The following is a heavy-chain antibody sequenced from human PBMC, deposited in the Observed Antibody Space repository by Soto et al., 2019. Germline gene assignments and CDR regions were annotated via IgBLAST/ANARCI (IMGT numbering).Heavy chain of an antibody. CDR3: AKDYYDVLAGYEFCGASSGFVDF. Sequence: QVQLVESGGGVVQPGRSLRLSCAASGFTFSSFGIHWVRQASGKGLERVAAASFDGSGTYYAESVKGRFTISRDNSKNALYLQIKSLSAEDTAVYSCAKDYYDVLAGYEFCGASSGFVDFWGQGTQVTVSP. J-gene: IGHJ4*02. V-gene: IGHV3-30*18. CDR1: GFTFSSFG. CDR2: ASFDGSGT. D-gene: IGHD3-9*01.